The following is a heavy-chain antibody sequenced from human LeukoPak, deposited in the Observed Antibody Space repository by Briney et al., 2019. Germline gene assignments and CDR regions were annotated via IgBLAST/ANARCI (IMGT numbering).Heavy chain of an antibody. Sequence: GGSLRLSCAASGFTFSSYAMHWVRQAPGKGLEYVSAISSNGGSTYYANSVKGRFTISRDNSKNTLYLQMGSLRAEDMAVYYCARSYYYDSRATSDWGQGTLVTVSS. V-gene: IGHV3-64*01. CDR2: ISSNGGST. CDR3: ARSYYYDSRATSD. J-gene: IGHJ4*02. D-gene: IGHD3-22*01. CDR1: GFTFSSYA.